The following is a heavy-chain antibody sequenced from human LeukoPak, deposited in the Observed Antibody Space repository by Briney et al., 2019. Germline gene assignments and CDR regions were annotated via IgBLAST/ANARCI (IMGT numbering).Heavy chain of an antibody. CDR1: GGSISSYY. D-gene: IGHD2-15*01. J-gene: IGHJ5*02. CDR2: IYYSGST. Sequence: SETLSLTCTVSGGSISSYYWSWIRQPPGKGLEWIGYIYYSGSTNYNPSLTSRVTISVDTSKNQFSLKLSSVTAADTAVYYCARKTSVVAAQNWFDPWGQGTLVTVSS. V-gene: IGHV4-59*01. CDR3: ARKTSVVAAQNWFDP.